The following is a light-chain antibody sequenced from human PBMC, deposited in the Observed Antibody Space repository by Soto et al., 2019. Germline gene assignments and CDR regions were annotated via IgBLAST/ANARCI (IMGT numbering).Light chain of an antibody. J-gene: IGKJ1*01. V-gene: IGKV3-15*01. Sequence: EIVMKQSPATLSVSPGARATLSCRASQSVSSNLAWYQQKPGQSPRLLIYGASTRATGIPARFSGSGSGTEFTLTISSLQSEDFAVYYCQQYNNWPRTFGQGTKVEIK. CDR2: GAS. CDR3: QQYNNWPRT. CDR1: QSVSSN.